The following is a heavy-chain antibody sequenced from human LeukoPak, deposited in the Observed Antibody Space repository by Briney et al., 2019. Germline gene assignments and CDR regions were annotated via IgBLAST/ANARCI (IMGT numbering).Heavy chain of an antibody. CDR1: GGSISSSSYY. J-gene: IGHJ4*02. V-gene: IGHV4-39*07. CDR2: IYYSGST. Sequence: SETLSLTCTVSGGSISSSSYYWGWIRQPPGKGLEWIGSIYYSGSTYYNPSLKSRVTISVDTSKNQFSLKLSAMTAADTAIYYCAMPSGNYYRALDYWGQGTLVTVSS. D-gene: IGHD1-26*01. CDR3: AMPSGNYYRALDY.